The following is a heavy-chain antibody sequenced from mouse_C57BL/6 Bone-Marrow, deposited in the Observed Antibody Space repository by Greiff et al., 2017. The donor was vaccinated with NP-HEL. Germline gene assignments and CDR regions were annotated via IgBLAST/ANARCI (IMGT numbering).Heavy chain of an antibody. J-gene: IGHJ3*01. CDR2: IRSKSNNYAT. V-gene: IGHV10-1*01. Sequence: EVKLQESGGGLVQPKGSLKLSCAASGFSFNTYAMNWVRQAPGKGLEWVARIRSKSNNYATYYADSVKDRFTISRDDSESMLYLQMNNVKAEDTAKYYCVGRNGVAYWGQGTLVTVSA. CDR1: GFSFNTYA. CDR3: VGRNGVAY.